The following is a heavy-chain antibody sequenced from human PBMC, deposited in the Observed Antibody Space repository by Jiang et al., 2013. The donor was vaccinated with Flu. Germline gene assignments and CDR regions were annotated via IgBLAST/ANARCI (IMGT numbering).Heavy chain of an antibody. V-gene: IGHV4-59*01. J-gene: IGHJ4*02. D-gene: IGHD3-22*01. CDR2: IYYSGST. CDR1: GGSISSYY. Sequence: GSGLVKPSETLSLTCTVSGGSISSYYWSWIRQPPGKGLEWIGYIYYSGSTNYNPSLKSRVTISVDTSKNQFSLKLSSVTAADTAVYYCARVRGPDYYDSSGYQISGSGALDYWGQGTLVTVSS. CDR3: ARVRGPDYYDSSGYQISGSGALDY.